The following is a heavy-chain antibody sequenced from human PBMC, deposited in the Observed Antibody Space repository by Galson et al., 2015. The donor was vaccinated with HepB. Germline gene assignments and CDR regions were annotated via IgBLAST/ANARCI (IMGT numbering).Heavy chain of an antibody. CDR3: ARRQIYGSGFYGMDV. CDR2: VYPGASDT. D-gene: IGHD3-22*01. V-gene: IGHV5-51*01. Sequence: QSGAEVKKPGESLKISCKGSGYRFSTYWIGWVRQLPGRGLGWMGSVYPGASDTRYSPSFQGQVTISADKSINTAYLQWSSLEASDTAMYYCARRQIYGSGFYGMDVWGQGTTVTVSS. CDR1: GYRFSTYW. J-gene: IGHJ6*02.